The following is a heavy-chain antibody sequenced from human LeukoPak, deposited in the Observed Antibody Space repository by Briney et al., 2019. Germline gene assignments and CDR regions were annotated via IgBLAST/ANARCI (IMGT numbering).Heavy chain of an antibody. CDR2: IYTSGST. Sequence: SETLSLTCTVSGGSISSYYWSWIRQPAGKGLEWIGRIYTSGSTNYNPSLKSRVTMSVDTSKNQFSLKLSSVTAADTAVYYCARGGIAAAGTRYFDYWGQGTLVTVSS. CDR1: GGSISSYY. J-gene: IGHJ4*02. V-gene: IGHV4-4*07. D-gene: IGHD6-13*01. CDR3: ARGGIAAAGTRYFDY.